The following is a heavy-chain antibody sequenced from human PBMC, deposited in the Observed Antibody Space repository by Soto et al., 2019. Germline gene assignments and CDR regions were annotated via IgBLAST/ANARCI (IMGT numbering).Heavy chain of an antibody. CDR3: ARDPPDFHSAFDY. Sequence: SQTLSLTCAISGDSVSSNSAAWNLIRQSPSRGLEWLGRTYYRSKWYNDYAVSVKGRITINPDTSKNQFSLQLNSVTPEDTAVYYCARDPPDFHSAFDYWGQGTLVTVSS. CDR1: GDSVSSNSAA. CDR2: TYYRSKWYN. V-gene: IGHV6-1*01. D-gene: IGHD4-4*01. J-gene: IGHJ4*02.